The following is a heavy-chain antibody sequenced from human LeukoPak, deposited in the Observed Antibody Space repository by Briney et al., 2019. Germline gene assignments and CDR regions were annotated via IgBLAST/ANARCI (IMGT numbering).Heavy chain of an antibody. V-gene: IGHV4-38-2*02. Sequence: SETLSLTCTVSGYSISSGYYWGWIRQPPGKGLEWIGSIYHSGSTYYNPSLKSRVTISVDTSKNQFSLKLSSVIAADTAVYYCAGETYYDFWSGYYHDYWGQGTLVTVSS. CDR1: GYSISSGYY. J-gene: IGHJ4*02. D-gene: IGHD3-3*01. CDR2: IYHSGST. CDR3: AGETYYDFWSGYYHDY.